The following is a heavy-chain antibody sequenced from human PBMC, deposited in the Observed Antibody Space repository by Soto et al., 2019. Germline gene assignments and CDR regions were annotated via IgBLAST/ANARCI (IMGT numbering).Heavy chain of an antibody. CDR1: GFTFDDYA. CDR2: ISWNSGSI. CDR3: AKEPMDV. J-gene: IGHJ6*03. Sequence: EVQLVESGGGLVQPGRSLRLSCAASGFTFDDYAMHWVRQAPGKGLEWVSGISWNSGSIGYADSVKGRFTISRDNAKNSLYLQMNSPRAEDTALYYCAKEPMDVWGKGTTVTVSS. V-gene: IGHV3-9*01.